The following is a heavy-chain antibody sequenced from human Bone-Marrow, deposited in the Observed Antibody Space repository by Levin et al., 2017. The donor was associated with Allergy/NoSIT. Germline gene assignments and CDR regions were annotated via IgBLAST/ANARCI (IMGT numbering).Heavy chain of an antibody. CDR2: ISAYNGNT. D-gene: IGHD6-13*01. CDR1: GYTFTSYG. V-gene: IGHV1-18*01. J-gene: IGHJ6*02. Sequence: GESLKISCKASGYTFTSYGISWVRQAPGQGLEWMGWISAYNGNTNYAQKLQGRVTMTTDTSTSTAYMELRSLRSDDTAVYYCARVGTGSSWLQYYYYYGMDVWGQGTTVTVSS. CDR3: ARVGTGSSWLQYYYYYGMDV.